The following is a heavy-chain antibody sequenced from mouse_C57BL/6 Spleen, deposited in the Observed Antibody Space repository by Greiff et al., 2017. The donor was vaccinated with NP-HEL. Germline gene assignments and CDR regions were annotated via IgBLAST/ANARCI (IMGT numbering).Heavy chain of an antibody. CDR1: GFNIKNTY. CDR3: ARGKITTVVDYFDY. CDR2: IDPANGNT. D-gene: IGHD1-1*01. V-gene: IGHV14-3*01. J-gene: IGHJ2*01. Sequence: EVKLVESVAELVRPGASVKLSCTASGFNIKNTYMHWVKQRPEQGLEWIGRIDPANGNTKYAPKFQGKATITADTSSNTAYLQLSSLTSEDTAIYYCARGKITTVVDYFDYWGQGTTLTVSS.